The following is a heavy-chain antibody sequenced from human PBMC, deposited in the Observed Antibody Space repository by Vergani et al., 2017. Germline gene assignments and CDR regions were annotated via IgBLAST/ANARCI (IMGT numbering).Heavy chain of an antibody. CDR1: GSTFSNYS. V-gene: IGHV3-21*02. Sequence: EMQLVESGGGVVQPGGSLRLACVGYGSTFSNYSLSWVRQAPGKGLEWVSSISSSSSYIYYADSVKGRFTISRDNAKNSLYLQMNSLRAEDTAVYYCARAPAVAGTGGEYYFDYWGQGTLVTVSS. CDR3: ARAPAVAGTGGEYYFDY. CDR2: ISSSSSYI. D-gene: IGHD6-19*01. J-gene: IGHJ4*02.